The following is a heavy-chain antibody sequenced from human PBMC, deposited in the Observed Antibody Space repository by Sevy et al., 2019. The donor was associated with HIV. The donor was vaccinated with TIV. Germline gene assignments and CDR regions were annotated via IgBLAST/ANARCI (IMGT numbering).Heavy chain of an antibody. CDR3: ARLPVAAAGLYYFDY. J-gene: IGHJ4*02. V-gene: IGHV5-51*01. CDR2: VYPGDSDT. D-gene: IGHD6-13*01. CDR1: GYSFANNW. Sequence: GESLKISCKGSGYSFANNWIGWVRQMPGKGLEWMGIVYPGDSDTTYSPSFQGQVTISVDKSISTAYLQWNSLKASDTAMYYCARLPVAAAGLYYFDYWGQGTQVTVSS.